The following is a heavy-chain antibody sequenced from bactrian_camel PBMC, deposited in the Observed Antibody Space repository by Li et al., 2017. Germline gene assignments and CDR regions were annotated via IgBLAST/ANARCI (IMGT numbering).Heavy chain of an antibody. J-gene: IGHJ4*01. Sequence: HVQLVESGGGSVEIGGSLTLSCTATGYTHNQYTMGWFRQFVPGEGREPIAAIDPYGSTDYANSVKGRFTISKDNVNNTLYLQMSNLKPEDTAAYYCAADSTPGGRCRAPYGGSWHVEMWEYVYWGLGTQVTVS. V-gene: IGHV3S9*01. CDR3: AADSTPGGRCRAPYGGSWHVEMWEYVY. CDR2: IDPYGST. CDR1: GYTHNQYT. D-gene: IGHD6*01.